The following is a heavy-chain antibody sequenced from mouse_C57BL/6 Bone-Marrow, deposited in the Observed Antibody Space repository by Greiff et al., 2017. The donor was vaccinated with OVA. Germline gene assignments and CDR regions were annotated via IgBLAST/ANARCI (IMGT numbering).Heavy chain of an antibody. D-gene: IGHD1-1*01. V-gene: IGHV4-1*01. Sequence: AAEGVDFSRYWMRWVRRAPGKGLEWIGEINPDSSTINYAPSLKDKFIISRDNAKNTLYLQMSKVRSEDTALYYCASFYYEYFDVWGTGTTVTVSS. J-gene: IGHJ1*03. CDR1: GVDFSRYW. CDR3: ASFYYEYFDV. CDR2: INPDSSTI.